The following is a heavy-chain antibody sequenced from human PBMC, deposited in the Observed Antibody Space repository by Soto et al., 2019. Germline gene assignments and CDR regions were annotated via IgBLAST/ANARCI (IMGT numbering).Heavy chain of an antibody. CDR2: IFFTGIT. V-gene: IGHV4-61*01. CDR3: ARDGNGMDV. D-gene: IGHD1-26*01. CDR1: GGSVPTGSYN. Sequence: QVQLQESGPGLVRPSETLSLTCTVSGGSVPTGSYNWSWIRRPPGKGLEWIGNIFFTGITHYNPSLNNRVTMAVDTSKNQCSLTVTSVSAADTGVYYCARDGNGMDVWGQGTTVTVSS. J-gene: IGHJ6*02.